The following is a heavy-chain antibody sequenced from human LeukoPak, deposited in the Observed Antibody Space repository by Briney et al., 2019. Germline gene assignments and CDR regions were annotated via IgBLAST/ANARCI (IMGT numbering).Heavy chain of an antibody. D-gene: IGHD6-13*01. V-gene: IGHV1-8*01. CDR1: GYTFTSYD. CDR3: ARVERYSSSWYDY. J-gene: IGHJ4*02. CDR2: MNPNSGNT. Sequence: ASVKVSCKASGYTFTSYDINWVRQATGQGLEWMGWMNPNSGNTGYAQKFQGRVTMTRNTSISTAYMELSSLRSEDTAAYYCARVERYSSSWYDYWGQGTLVTVSS.